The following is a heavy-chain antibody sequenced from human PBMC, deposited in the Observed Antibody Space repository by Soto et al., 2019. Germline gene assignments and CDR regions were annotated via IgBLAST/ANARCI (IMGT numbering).Heavy chain of an antibody. CDR3: ARGESGYYPAGAFDI. V-gene: IGHV1-2*02. J-gene: IGHJ3*02. D-gene: IGHD3-22*01. CDR1: GYTFPDYY. CDR2: INPNSGGT. Sequence: ASVKVSCKASGYTFPDYYMHWVRQAPGQGLEWMGWINPNSGGTNYAQKFQGRVTMTRDTSISTAYMELSRLRSDDTAVYYCARGESGYYPAGAFDIWGQGTMVTVSS.